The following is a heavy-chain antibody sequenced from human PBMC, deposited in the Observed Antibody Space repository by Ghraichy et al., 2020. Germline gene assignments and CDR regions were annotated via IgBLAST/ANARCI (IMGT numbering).Heavy chain of an antibody. CDR2: IYYSGST. CDR3: ATLYYDFWSGYYTDVVRGYFDY. V-gene: IGHV4-59*01. Sequence: SETLSLTCTVSGGSISSYYWSWIRQPPGKGLEWIGYIYYSGSTNYNPSLKSRVTISVDTSKNQFSLKLSSVTAADTAVYYCATLYYDFWSGYYTDVVRGYFDYWGQGTLVTVSS. J-gene: IGHJ4*02. CDR1: GGSISSYY. D-gene: IGHD3-3*01.